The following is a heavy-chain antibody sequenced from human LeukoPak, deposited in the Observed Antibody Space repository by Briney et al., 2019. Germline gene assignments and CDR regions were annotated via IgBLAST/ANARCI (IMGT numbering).Heavy chain of an antibody. V-gene: IGHV4-59*08. CDR1: GGSISSYY. Sequence: SETLSLTCTVSGGSISSYYWSWIRQPPGKGLEWIGYIYYSGSTNYNPSLKSRVTISVDTSKNQFSLKLSSVTAADTAVYYCARHTTPTDYYGSGSYFRAGPIDYWGQGTLVTVSS. D-gene: IGHD3-10*01. J-gene: IGHJ4*02. CDR2: IYYSGST. CDR3: ARHTTPTDYYGSGSYFRAGPIDY.